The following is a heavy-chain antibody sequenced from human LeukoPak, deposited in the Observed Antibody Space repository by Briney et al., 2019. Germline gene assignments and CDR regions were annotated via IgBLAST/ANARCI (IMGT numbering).Heavy chain of an antibody. V-gene: IGHV3-74*01. CDR3: ARGGVGCFDY. Sequence: GGSLRLSCVPSGFTFSSYWMHWVRQAPGKGLVWVARIHSDGIGTTYADSVKGRFTISRDNAKNTVSLQMNSLRAEDTAVYYCARGGVGCFDYWGQGTLVTVSS. CDR2: IHSDGIGT. D-gene: IGHD3-16*01. CDR1: GFTFSSYW. J-gene: IGHJ4*02.